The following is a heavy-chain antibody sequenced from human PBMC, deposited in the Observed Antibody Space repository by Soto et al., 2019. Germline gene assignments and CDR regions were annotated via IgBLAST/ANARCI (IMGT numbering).Heavy chain of an antibody. CDR1: GLTFSSYW. CDR2: INSAGSST. V-gene: IGHV3-74*01. D-gene: IGHD4-17*01. J-gene: IGHJ4*02. Sequence: EVQLVESGGGLVQPGGSLRLSCAASGLTFSSYWMHWVRQAPGKVLVWVSRINSAGSSTSYADSVKGRFTISRDNAKNTLYLQMNSLRAEDTAVYYCALSHTVTTDYWGQGTLVTVSS. CDR3: ALSHTVTTDY.